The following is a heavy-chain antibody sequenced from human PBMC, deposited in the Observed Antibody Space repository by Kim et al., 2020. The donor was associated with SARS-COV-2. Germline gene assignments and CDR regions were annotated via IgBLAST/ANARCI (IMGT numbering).Heavy chain of an antibody. CDR1: GFTFSDSP. CDR3: TRIPGTPFAFWDAFDI. CDR2: IRSKANSYAT. Sequence: GGSLRLSCAASGFTFSDSPMHWVRQASGKGLEWVGRIRSKANSYATAYAASVRGRFIISRDDSKNTSYMQKNSLKTEDTAVYYCTRIPGTPFAFWDAFDIRGQGTMGTLSS. V-gene: IGHV3-73*01. D-gene: IGHD1-1*01. J-gene: IGHJ3*02.